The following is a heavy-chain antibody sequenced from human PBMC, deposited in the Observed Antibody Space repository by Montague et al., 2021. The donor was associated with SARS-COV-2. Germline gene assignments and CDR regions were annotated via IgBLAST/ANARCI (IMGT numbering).Heavy chain of an antibody. V-gene: IGHV4-31*03. Sequence: TLSLTCTVSGGSISSGGYYWSWIRQHPGKGLEWIGYIYYSGSTYYNPSLKSRVTISVDTSKNQLSLKLSSVTAADTAVYYCARASVTMIVGVIIVDAFDIWGQGTMVTVSS. D-gene: IGHD3-22*01. J-gene: IGHJ3*02. CDR3: ARASVTMIVGVIIVDAFDI. CDR2: IYYSGST. CDR1: GGSISSGGYY.